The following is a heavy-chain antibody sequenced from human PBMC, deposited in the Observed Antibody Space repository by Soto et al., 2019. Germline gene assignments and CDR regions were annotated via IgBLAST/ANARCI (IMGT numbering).Heavy chain of an antibody. CDR3: AKQGLPHHNWFDP. J-gene: IGHJ5*02. V-gene: IGHV3-30*18. CDR2: ISYDGSNK. CDR1: GCTFSSYG. D-gene: IGHD2-21*02. Sequence: GGSLRLSCAASGCTFSSYGIHWVRQAPGKGLEWVAVISYDGSNKYYADSVKGRFTISRDDSKNTLYLQMNSLRAEDTAVYYCAKQGLPHHNWFDPWGQGTVVTVSS.